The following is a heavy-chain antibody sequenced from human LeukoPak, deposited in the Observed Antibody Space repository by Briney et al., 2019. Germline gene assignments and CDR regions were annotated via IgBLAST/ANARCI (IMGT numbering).Heavy chain of an antibody. J-gene: IGHJ5*02. CDR3: AREGAAPEYSSSWYERYWFDP. Sequence: ASVKLSCKASGYTFTSYYMHWVRQAHGQGLELMGIINPSGGSTSYAQKFQGRVTMTRDASTSTVYTELSSLGSEDTAVDYCAREGAAPEYSSSWYERYWFDPWGQGTLVTVSS. D-gene: IGHD6-13*01. CDR1: GYTFTSYY. CDR2: INPSGGST. V-gene: IGHV1-46*01.